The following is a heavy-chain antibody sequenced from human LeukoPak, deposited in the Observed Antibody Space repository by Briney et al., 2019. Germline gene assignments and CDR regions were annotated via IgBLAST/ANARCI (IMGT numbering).Heavy chain of an antibody. Sequence: PSETLSLTCAVYGGSFSGYYWSWIREPPGKGLEWIGEINHSGSTNYNPSLKTRVSTSVDTSKNQFSLNLTSMTAADTAVYYCARETVADHAFDVWGQGTMVTVSS. CDR2: INHSGST. CDR3: ARETVADHAFDV. J-gene: IGHJ3*01. V-gene: IGHV4-34*01. CDR1: GGSFSGYY. D-gene: IGHD4-23*01.